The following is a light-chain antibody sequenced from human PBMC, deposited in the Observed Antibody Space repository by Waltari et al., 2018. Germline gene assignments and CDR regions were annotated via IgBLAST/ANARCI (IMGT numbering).Light chain of an antibody. Sequence: EIGLTQSPATLSLSPGKIAPLSCRASHSVSSYLALYQQKPGQSPRLLMYDVSNRATGIPARFSGSGYATDFTLTISILEPEDFAVYYCQQRSNWPGTFGPGTKVDIK. V-gene: IGKV3-11*01. CDR2: DVS. CDR1: HSVSSY. CDR3: QQRSNWPGT. J-gene: IGKJ3*01.